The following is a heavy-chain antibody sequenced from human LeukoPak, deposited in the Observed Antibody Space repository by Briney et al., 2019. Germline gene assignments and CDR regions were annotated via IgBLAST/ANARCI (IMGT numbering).Heavy chain of an antibody. CDR2: FDWADEG. CDR1: GFSRSSSGMG. Sequence: SGPTLVKPRQTLTLTCSFSGFSRSSSGMGVAWIRQPPVKALEWLALFDWADEGRYRSRGTITKDTSKNQLVLTISNLDPVDTDTYYCAQTLPQRWLLSFDHWGPGILVTVSS. J-gene: IGHJ4*02. D-gene: IGHD5-24*01. V-gene: IGHV2-5*02. CDR3: AQTLPQRWLLSFDH.